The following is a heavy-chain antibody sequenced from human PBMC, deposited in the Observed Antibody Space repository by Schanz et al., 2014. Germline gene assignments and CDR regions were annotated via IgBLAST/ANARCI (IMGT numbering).Heavy chain of an antibody. D-gene: IGHD3-10*01. J-gene: IGHJ6*02. Sequence: EVQLLDSGGGLVQPGGSLRLSCAASGFTFSTYAMSWVRQAPGKGLEWVSAISGGGGSTYYADSMKGRFTISRDNSNNSPYLQTNSMRAEGLAVYYWAIDYDDRRSYGTGVCLGDCMDVWGQGTTVTVSS. V-gene: IGHV3-23*01. CDR3: AIDYDDRRSYGTGVCLGDCMDV. CDR1: GFTFSTYA. CDR2: ISGGGGST.